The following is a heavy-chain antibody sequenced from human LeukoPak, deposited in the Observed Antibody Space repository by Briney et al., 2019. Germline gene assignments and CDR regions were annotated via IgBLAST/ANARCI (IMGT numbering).Heavy chain of an antibody. CDR1: GGTFSSYA. CDR2: IIPIFGTA. Sequence: SVKVSCKASGGTFSSYAISWVRQAPGQGLEWMGGIIPIFGTANYAQKFQGRVTITADESTSTAYMELSSLRSEDTAVYYCASRARRTYGSGSYYQWYFDLWGRGTLVTVSS. CDR3: ASRARRTYGSGSYYQWYFDL. J-gene: IGHJ2*01. V-gene: IGHV1-69*13. D-gene: IGHD3-10*01.